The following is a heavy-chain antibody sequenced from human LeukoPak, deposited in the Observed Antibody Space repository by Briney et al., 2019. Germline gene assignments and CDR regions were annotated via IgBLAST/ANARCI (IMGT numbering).Heavy chain of an antibody. CDR1: GYSFTYCY. J-gene: IGHJ4*02. D-gene: IGHD3-9*01. V-gene: IGHV1-2*02. Sequence: ASVKVSCKASGYSFTYCYIHWVRQAPGQGLEWMGWINPKIGGTHYAQRFQGRVTMTSDTSISTAYMELRRLRADDTAVYYCARDSVRRPQNYEILTGYSTDYWGQGNLVTVSS. CDR3: ARDSVRRPQNYEILTGYSTDY. CDR2: INPKIGGT.